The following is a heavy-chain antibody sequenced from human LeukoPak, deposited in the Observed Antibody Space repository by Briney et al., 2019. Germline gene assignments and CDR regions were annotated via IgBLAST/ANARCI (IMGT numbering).Heavy chain of an antibody. D-gene: IGHD3-9*01. J-gene: IGHJ4*02. CDR1: RFTFSSYA. CDR3: XXXANFDWLPNDY. Sequence: GGSLRLSCAASRFTFSSYAMSWVRQAPGKGLEWVSAISGSGGSTYYADSVKGRFTISRDNSKNTLYLQMNSLRAEDTAVYYXXXXANFDWLPNDYWGQGTLVTVSS. CDR2: ISGSGGST. V-gene: IGHV3-23*01.